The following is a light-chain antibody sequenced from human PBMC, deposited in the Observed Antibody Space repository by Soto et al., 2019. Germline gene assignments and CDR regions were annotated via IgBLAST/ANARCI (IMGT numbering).Light chain of an antibody. V-gene: IGKV3-20*01. CDR1: QSVTSNY. CDR3: QQYGTSLFA. J-gene: IGKJ3*01. Sequence: EIVLTQSTDTLSFSPGERVTLSCRASQSVTSNYLAWYQQKPGQAPRLLIHAASIRATGIPDRFSGSGSGTDFTLTISRLEPEDFAVYYCQQYGTSLFAFGPGTKVDIK. CDR2: AAS.